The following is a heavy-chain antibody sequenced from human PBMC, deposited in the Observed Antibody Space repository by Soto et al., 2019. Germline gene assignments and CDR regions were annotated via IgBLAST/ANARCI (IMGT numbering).Heavy chain of an antibody. Sequence: GSLRLSCAASGFTFSSYAMSWVRQAPGKGLEWVSAISGSGGSTYYADSVKGRFTISRDNSKNTLYLQMNSLRAEDTAVYYCAKRATIGWVGVGYFDYWGQGTLVTVSS. D-gene: IGHD5-12*01. CDR2: ISGSGGST. CDR1: GFTFSSYA. J-gene: IGHJ4*02. CDR3: AKRATIGWVGVGYFDY. V-gene: IGHV3-23*01.